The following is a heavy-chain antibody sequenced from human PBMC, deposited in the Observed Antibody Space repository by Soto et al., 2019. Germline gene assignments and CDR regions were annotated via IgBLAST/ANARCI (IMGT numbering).Heavy chain of an antibody. J-gene: IGHJ1*01. Sequence: SETLSLTCAVYGGSFSGYYWSWIRQPPGKGLEWIGEINHSGSTNYNPSLKSRVTISVDKSKNQFSLKLSSVTAADTAVYYCAKHNTALFQHWGQGTLVTVSS. D-gene: IGHD5-18*01. CDR2: INHSGST. CDR3: AKHNTALFQH. V-gene: IGHV4-34*01. CDR1: GGSFSGYY.